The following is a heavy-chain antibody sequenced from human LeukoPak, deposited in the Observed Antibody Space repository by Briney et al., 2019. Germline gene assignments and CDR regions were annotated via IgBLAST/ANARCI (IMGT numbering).Heavy chain of an antibody. D-gene: IGHD1-26*01. V-gene: IGHV3-23*01. CDR1: GFTFSSYA. Sequence: GGSLRLSCAASGFTFSSYAMTWVRQAPGKGLEWVSTMSGGGGSTYYADSVKGRFTISRDNSKNTLYLQVNSLRAEDTAVYYCAKGGKWDVTPFDYWGQGTLVTVSS. CDR2: MSGGGGST. CDR3: AKGGKWDVTPFDY. J-gene: IGHJ4*02.